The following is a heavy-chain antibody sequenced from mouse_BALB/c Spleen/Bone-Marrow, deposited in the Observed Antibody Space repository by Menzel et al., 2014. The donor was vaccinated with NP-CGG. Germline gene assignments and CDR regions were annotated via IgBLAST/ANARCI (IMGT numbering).Heavy chain of an antibody. CDR2: IYPGSGST. Sequence: GSELVRPGASVKLSCKASGYTFTSYWMHWVKQRPGQGLEWIGNIYPGSGSTNYDEKFKSKATLTVDTSSSTAYMQLSSLTSEDSAVYYCTPRLRYWGQGTTLTVSS. V-gene: IGHV1S22*01. CDR3: TPRLRY. CDR1: GYTFTSYW. J-gene: IGHJ2*01. D-gene: IGHD1-2*01.